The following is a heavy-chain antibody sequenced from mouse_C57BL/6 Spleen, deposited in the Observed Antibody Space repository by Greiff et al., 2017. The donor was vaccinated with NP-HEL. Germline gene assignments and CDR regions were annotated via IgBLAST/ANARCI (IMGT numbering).Heavy chain of an antibody. J-gene: IGHJ3*01. Sequence: DVHLVESGPGLVKPSQSLSLTCSVTGYSITSGYYWNWIRQFPGNKLEWMGYISYDGSNNYNPSLKNRISITRDTSKNQFFLKLNSVTTEDTATYYCARDLYDGYYEAYWGQGTLVTVSA. D-gene: IGHD2-3*01. CDR2: ISYDGSN. V-gene: IGHV3-6*01. CDR1: GYSITSGYY. CDR3: ARDLYDGYYEAY.